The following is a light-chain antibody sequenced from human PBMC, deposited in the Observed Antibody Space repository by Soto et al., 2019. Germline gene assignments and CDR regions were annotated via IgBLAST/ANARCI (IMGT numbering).Light chain of an antibody. CDR2: DVS. J-gene: IGLJ1*01. CDR1: SSDVGDYNS. Sequence: VLTQPRSVSGSPGQSVTVSCIGTSSDVGDYNSVSWYQQHPGKAPKLVIYDVSKRPSGVPDRFSGSKSGNTASLTISGLQAEDEADYYCCSYVGGYSYVFGIGTKVTVL. CDR3: CSYVGGYSYV. V-gene: IGLV2-11*01.